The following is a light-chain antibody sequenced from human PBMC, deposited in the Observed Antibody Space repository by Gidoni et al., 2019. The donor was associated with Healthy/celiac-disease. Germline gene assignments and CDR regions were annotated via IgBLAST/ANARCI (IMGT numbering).Light chain of an antibody. CDR1: SSDVGGYNY. CDR3: SSYTSSSTLWV. V-gene: IGLV2-14*03. Sequence: QSALTQSASVSGSPRQSITISCTGTSSDVGGYNYVTWYQQNPGKAPKLMIYDVSNRPSGVSNRFSGSKSGNTASLTISGLQAEDEADYYCSSYTSSSTLWVFGGGTKLTVL. CDR2: DVS. J-gene: IGLJ3*02.